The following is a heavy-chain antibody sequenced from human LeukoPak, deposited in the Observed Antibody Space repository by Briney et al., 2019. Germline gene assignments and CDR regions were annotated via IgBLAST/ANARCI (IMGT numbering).Heavy chain of an antibody. Sequence: GGSLRLSCAASGFAFSTYNVHWVRQAPGKGLEWVAVISYDGRNENHAESVKGRFTISRDNSKNTLYLQMNTLRTEDTALYYCVREKYCTPTDCLHGRFYFNCWGQGTLVTVSS. CDR2: ISYDGRNE. J-gene: IGHJ4*02. CDR3: VREKYCTPTDCLHGRFYFNC. V-gene: IGHV3-30*04. D-gene: IGHD2-8*01. CDR1: GFAFSTYN.